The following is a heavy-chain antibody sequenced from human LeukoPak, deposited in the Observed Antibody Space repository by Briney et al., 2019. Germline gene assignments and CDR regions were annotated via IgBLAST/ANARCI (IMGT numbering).Heavy chain of an antibody. J-gene: IGHJ4*02. CDR2: ISYYGSNK. V-gene: IGHV3-30*18. CDR3: AKGGIALDY. D-gene: IGHD6-13*01. Sequence: GRSLRLSCAASGFTLSSYGMHWPRQAPGKGLVGVAVISYYGSNKYYADSVKGRFTISRYNSKSTLYLQMTSLRAEDTAVYYCAKGGIALDYWGQGTLVTVSS. CDR1: GFTLSSYG.